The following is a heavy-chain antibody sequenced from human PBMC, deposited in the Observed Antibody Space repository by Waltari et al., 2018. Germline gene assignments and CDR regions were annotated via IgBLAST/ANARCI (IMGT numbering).Heavy chain of an antibody. D-gene: IGHD5-18*01. Sequence: EVWLEESGGGLVQPGGSLRLSCAASGFAFSSDWIHWVRQAPGKGLVWVSRIDDDGSGTTYADSVMGRFTISRDNAKNTVYLEMNSLRAEDTAVYYCSRSPAGYSRSDYWGQGTLVTVSS. CDR2: IDDDGSGT. CDR3: SRSPAGYSRSDY. V-gene: IGHV3-74*01. J-gene: IGHJ4*02. CDR1: GFAFSSDW.